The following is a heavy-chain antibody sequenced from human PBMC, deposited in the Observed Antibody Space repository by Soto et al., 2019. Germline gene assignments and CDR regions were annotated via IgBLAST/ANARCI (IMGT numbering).Heavy chain of an antibody. CDR2: MFYSGLT. J-gene: IGHJ6*02. CDR3: APLSVSLSGPYGIHI. Sequence: SETLSLTCSVSGYSVSSSDYYWAWIRQPPGKGLEWIGSMFYSGLTYYNPSLKSRVTLSVDTSKNQFSVRLNSVTAADTAVYYCAPLSVSLSGPYGIHIWGQGTTVTVSS. V-gene: IGHV4-39*01. D-gene: IGHD2-15*01. CDR1: GYSVSSSDYY.